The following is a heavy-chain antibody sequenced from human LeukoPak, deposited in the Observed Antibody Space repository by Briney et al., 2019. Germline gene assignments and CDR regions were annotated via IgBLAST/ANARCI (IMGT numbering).Heavy chain of an antibody. J-gene: IGHJ6*02. CDR1: GFTFSTYT. Sequence: GGSLRLSCAASGFTFSTYTMNWVRQAPGKGLEWVSSISSTSTYIYYADSVKGRFTISRDNAKNSLYLQMSSLSAEDTAVYYCARDATAGIKCLGEGDGMDVWGQGTTVTVSS. D-gene: IGHD3-16*01. CDR2: ISSTSTYI. CDR3: ARDATAGIKCLGEGDGMDV. V-gene: IGHV3-21*01.